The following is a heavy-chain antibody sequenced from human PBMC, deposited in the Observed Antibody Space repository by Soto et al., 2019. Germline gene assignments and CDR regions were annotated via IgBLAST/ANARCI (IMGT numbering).Heavy chain of an antibody. CDR2: VSASGGST. Sequence: PGCCLRLASTAPRVSFDTSAMDVARQAPGKVLEWVTTVSASGGSTYYADSVKGRFTISRDNSKNMLYLQMKSLRAEDTALFYCARGSVSSGWALFSYWGQGTLVPVSS. CDR3: ARGSVSSGWALFSY. J-gene: IGHJ4*02. D-gene: IGHD6-19*01. V-gene: IGHV3-23*01. CDR1: RVSFDTSA.